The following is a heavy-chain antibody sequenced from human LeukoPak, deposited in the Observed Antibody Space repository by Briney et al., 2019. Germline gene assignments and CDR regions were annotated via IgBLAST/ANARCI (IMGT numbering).Heavy chain of an antibody. CDR2: ISYDGSNK. V-gene: IGHV3-30-3*01. CDR1: GFTFSSYA. Sequence: PGGSLRLSCAASGFTFSSYAMHWVRQAPGKGLEWVAVISYDGSNKYYADSVKGRFTISRDNSKNTLYLQMNSLRAEDTAVYYCAREGYDSSAALYYFDYWGQGTLVTVSS. CDR3: AREGYDSSAALYYFDY. D-gene: IGHD3-22*01. J-gene: IGHJ4*02.